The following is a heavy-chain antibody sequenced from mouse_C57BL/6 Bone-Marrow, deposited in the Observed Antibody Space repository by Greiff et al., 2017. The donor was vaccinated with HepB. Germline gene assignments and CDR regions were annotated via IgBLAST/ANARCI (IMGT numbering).Heavy chain of an antibody. CDR1: GFTFSDYG. D-gene: IGHD1-1*01. CDR3: ARRSSSYGYFDV. V-gene: IGHV5-17*01. Sequence: EVQLVESGGGLVKPGGSLKLSCAASGFTFSDYGMHWVRQAPEKGLEWVAYISSGSSTIYYADTVKGRFTISRDNAKNTLFLQMTSLRSEDTAMYYCARRSSSYGYFDVWGTGTTVTVSS. J-gene: IGHJ1*03. CDR2: ISSGSSTI.